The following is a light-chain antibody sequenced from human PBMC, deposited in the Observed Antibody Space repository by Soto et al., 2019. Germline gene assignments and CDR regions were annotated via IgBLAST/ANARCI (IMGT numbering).Light chain of an antibody. CDR2: QTS. J-gene: IGKJ1*01. CDR1: QYINTR. Sequence: EIVLTQSPATLSSFPGDRVTLSCRASQYINTRLAWYQHRPGQAPRLLIYQTSTRATGIPARFSGSGSGTEFTLTISSLQSEDFAVYYCQQYNNWPPLTFGQGTKVDIK. V-gene: IGKV3-15*01. CDR3: QQYNNWPPLT.